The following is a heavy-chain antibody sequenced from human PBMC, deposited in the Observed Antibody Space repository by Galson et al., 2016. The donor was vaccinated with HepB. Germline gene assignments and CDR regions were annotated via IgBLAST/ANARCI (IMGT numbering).Heavy chain of an antibody. CDR3: ARLANHFDGGVDDPFDF. CDR1: GYSFATYW. D-gene: IGHD2-8*02. CDR2: IYPGDSDT. Sequence: QSGAEVKKPGESLKISCKGSGYSFATYWIAWVRQMPGKGLEWMGIIYPGDSDTRYSPSFQGQVTISADKSITTAYLQWSSLKASDTAMYYCARLANHFDGGVDDPFDFWGQGTMVTGSS. V-gene: IGHV5-51*01. J-gene: IGHJ3*01.